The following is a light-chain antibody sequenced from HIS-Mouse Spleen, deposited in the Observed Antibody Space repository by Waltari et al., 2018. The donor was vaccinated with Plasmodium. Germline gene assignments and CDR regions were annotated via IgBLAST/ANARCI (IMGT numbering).Light chain of an antibody. CDR1: TSDVGCYYY. J-gene: IGLJ1*01. V-gene: IGLV2-11*01. Sequence: QSALTQPRSVSGSPGQSVTISCTGTTSDVGCYYYVSWYQQHPGKAPKLMIYDVSKRPSGVPDRFSGSKSGNTASLTISGLQAEDEADYYCCSYAGSYTYVFGTGTKVTVL. CDR3: CSYAGSYTYV. CDR2: DVS.